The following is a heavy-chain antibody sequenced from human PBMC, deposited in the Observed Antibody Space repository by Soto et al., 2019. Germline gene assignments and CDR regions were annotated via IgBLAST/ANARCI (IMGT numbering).Heavy chain of an antibody. CDR1: GFTFSSYA. CDR2: ISGSGGST. Sequence: GGSLRLSCAASGFTFSSYAMSWVRQAPGKGLEWVSAISGSGGSTYYADSVKGRFTISRDNSKNTLYLQMNSLRAEDTAVYYCAKEMAIFGVVKVYYYYYIDVWGKGTTVTVSS. V-gene: IGHV3-23*01. CDR3: AKEMAIFGVVKVYYYYYIDV. J-gene: IGHJ6*03. D-gene: IGHD3-3*01.